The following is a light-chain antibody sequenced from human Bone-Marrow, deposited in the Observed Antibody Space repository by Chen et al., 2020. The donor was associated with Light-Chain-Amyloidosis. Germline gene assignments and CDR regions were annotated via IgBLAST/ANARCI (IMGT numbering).Light chain of an antibody. V-gene: IGKV3-15*01. J-gene: IGKJ2*01. CDR2: RSS. CDR3: QNSDGWPPHN. CDR1: HSISRN. Sequence: ELVMTQSPATLSVSTGDTAILSCRASHSISRNLAWYQQKPGHPPRLLIFRSSTRATGIPDSFPGTGSQTDFTLTISRLRSEDFAVYFCQNSDGWPPHNFGQGTKLEI.